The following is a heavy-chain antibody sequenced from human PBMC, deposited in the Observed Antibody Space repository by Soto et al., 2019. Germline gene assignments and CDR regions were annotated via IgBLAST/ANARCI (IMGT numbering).Heavy chain of an antibody. J-gene: IGHJ4*02. D-gene: IGHD5-12*01. CDR2: ISSSSSYI. CDR3: AREVSKYSGYDFDY. Sequence: VQLVESGGGLVKPGGSLRLSCAASGFTFSSYSMNWVRQAPGEGLEWVSSISSSSSYIYYADSVKGRFTISRDNAKNSLYLQMNSLRAEDTAVYYCAREVSKYSGYDFDYWGQGTLVTVSS. CDR1: GFTFSSYS. V-gene: IGHV3-21*01.